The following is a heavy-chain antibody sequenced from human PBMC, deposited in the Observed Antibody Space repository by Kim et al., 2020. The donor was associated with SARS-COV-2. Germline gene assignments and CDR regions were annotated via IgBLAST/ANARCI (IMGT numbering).Heavy chain of an antibody. Sequence: GESLKISCKGSGYSFTSYWISWVRQMPGKGLEWMGRIDPSDSYTNYSPSFQGHVTISADKSISTAYLQWSSLKASDTAMYYCASPMGRYSYGPYYYYGMDVWGQGTTVTVSS. V-gene: IGHV5-10-1*01. D-gene: IGHD5-18*01. CDR1: GYSFTSYW. CDR2: IDPSDSYT. CDR3: ASPMGRYSYGPYYYYGMDV. J-gene: IGHJ6*02.